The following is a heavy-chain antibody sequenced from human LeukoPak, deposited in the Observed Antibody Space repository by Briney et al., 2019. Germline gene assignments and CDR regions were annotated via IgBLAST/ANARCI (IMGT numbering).Heavy chain of an antibody. CDR3: ARVSVQDDSSGYYDAFDI. Sequence: ASVKVSCKASGYTFTSYYMHWVRQAPGQGLEWMGIISPSGGSTSYAQKFQGRVTMTRDTSTSTVYMELSSLRSEDTAVYYCARVSVQDDSSGYYDAFDIWGQGTMVTVSS. D-gene: IGHD3-22*01. V-gene: IGHV1-46*01. J-gene: IGHJ3*02. CDR2: ISPSGGST. CDR1: GYTFTSYY.